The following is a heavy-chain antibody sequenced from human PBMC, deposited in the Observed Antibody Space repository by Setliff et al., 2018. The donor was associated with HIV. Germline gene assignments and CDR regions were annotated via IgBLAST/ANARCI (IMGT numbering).Heavy chain of an antibody. CDR3: ARGTVVGATIYYFDY. CDR1: GYTFTGYY. J-gene: IGHJ4*02. D-gene: IGHD1-26*01. Sequence: GASVKVSCKASGYTFTGYYLHWVRQAPGQGLQWMGRLNPKTGVAHFAQTFQGRVTMTRDTSIGIAFMELGRVKSADTAVYFCARGTVVGATIYYFDYWGQGTLVTVS. CDR2: LNPKTGVA. V-gene: IGHV1-2*06.